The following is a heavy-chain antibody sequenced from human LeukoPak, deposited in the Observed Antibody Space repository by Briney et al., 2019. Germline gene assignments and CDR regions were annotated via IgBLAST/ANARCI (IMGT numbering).Heavy chain of an antibody. CDR2: IYYGGST. CDR1: GGSIRSYY. CDR3: ARDRVTGGGVWNFDL. D-gene: IGHD2-8*02. V-gene: IGHV4-59*01. Sequence: PSETLSLTCTVSGGSIRSYYWSWIRQPPGKGLDWIGYIYYGGSTKYNPSLKSRVTISVDTSKNQFSLKLSSVTAADTAVYYCARDRVTGGGVWNFDLWGRGTLVTVSS. J-gene: IGHJ2*01.